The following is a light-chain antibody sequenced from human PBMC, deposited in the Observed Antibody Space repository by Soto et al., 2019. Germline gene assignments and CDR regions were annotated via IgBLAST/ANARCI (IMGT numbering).Light chain of an antibody. CDR3: MQALQTPPWT. V-gene: IGKV2-28*01. Sequence: DIVMTQSPLSLPVTPGEPASISCRSSQSLLHSNGYNYLNWYLQKPGHSPQVLIYLGSNRASGVPSRFSGSGSGTDFTLKISRVEAEDIGVYYCMQALQTPPWTFGQGTKVEIK. CDR1: QSLLHSNGYNY. J-gene: IGKJ1*01. CDR2: LGS.